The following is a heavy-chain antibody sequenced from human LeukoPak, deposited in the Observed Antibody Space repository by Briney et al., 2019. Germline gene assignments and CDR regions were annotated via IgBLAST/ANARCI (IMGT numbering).Heavy chain of an antibody. CDR2: IYYSGST. CDR1: GGSISSSSYY. Sequence: SETLSLTCTVSGGSISSSSYYWGWIRQPPEKGLEWIGSIYYSGSTYYNPSIKSRVRISVDTFTNQFSLNLSSVTAAAMAVYYCARRYYSDSSGYWAYWGQGTLVTVSS. D-gene: IGHD3-22*01. V-gene: IGHV4-39*01. J-gene: IGHJ4*02. CDR3: ARRYYSDSSGYWAY.